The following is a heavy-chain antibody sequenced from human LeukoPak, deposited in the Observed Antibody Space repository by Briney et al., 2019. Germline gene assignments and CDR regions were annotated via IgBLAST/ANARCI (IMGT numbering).Heavy chain of an antibody. CDR3: AREPPTDDSSGYYDY. CDR2: IYHSGST. D-gene: IGHD3-22*01. Sequence: KASGTLSLTCAVSGGSISSSNWWSWVRQPPGKGLEWIGEIYHSGSTNYNPSLKSRVTISVDKSKNQSSLKLSSVTAADTAVYYCAREPPTDDSSGYYDYWGQGTLVTVSS. V-gene: IGHV4-4*02. J-gene: IGHJ4*02. CDR1: GGSISSSNW.